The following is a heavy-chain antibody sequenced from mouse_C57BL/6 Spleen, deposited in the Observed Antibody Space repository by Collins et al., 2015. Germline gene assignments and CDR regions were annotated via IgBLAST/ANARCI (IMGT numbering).Heavy chain of an antibody. V-gene: IGHV3-2*02. J-gene: IGHJ3*01. CDR3: ASWFAY. CDR2: ISYSGST. CDR1: GYSITSDYA. Sequence: DVQLQESGPGLVKPSQSLSLTCTVTGYSITSDYAWNWIRQFPGNKLEWMGYISYSGSTSYNPSLKSRISITRDTSKNQFFLQLNSVTTEDTATYYCASWFAYWGQGTLVTVSA.